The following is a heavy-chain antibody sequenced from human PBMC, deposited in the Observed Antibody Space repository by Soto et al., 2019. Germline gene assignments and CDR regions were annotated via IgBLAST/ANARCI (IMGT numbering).Heavy chain of an antibody. CDR2: SNPAGTIT. D-gene: IGHD3-16*01. V-gene: IGHV3-74*01. J-gene: IGHJ5*02. Sequence: MQTVESGGGSVQPGGPLRLSCAASGFPFSHYWMHWVRQTPGKGLVWVSRSNPAGTITNYADSVEGPVTISRDNADSALFLQMNSLSAEDTAIYYCTSDTFGLRDTWGQGTLVTVSS. CDR3: TSDTFGLRDT. CDR1: GFPFSHYW.